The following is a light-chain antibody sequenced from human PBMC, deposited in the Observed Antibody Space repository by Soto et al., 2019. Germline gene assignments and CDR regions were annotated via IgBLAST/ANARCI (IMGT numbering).Light chain of an antibody. J-gene: IGKJ1*01. CDR2: AAS. Sequence: DIQMTQSPSSLSASVGDRVTITCPASQSISNYLNWYEQKPGKAPKLLIYAASSLQSGVPSRFSGSVAGTDFTLTISSLQPEDSATYYCHQSYRTPRTFGQGTKVEIK. CDR3: HQSYRTPRT. CDR1: QSISNY. V-gene: IGKV1-39*01.